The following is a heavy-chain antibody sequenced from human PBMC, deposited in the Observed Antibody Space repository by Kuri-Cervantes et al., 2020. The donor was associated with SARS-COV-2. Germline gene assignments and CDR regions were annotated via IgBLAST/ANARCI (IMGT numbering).Heavy chain of an antibody. CDR1: GGSISSHY. CDR3: ASGTYGDYLDY. Sequence: ESLKISCTVSGGSISSHYWSWIRQPPGKGLEWIGYIYYSGSTNYNPSLKSRVTISVDTSKDQFSLKLSSVTAADTAVYYCASGTYGDYLDYWGQGTLVTVSS. D-gene: IGHD4-17*01. CDR2: IYYSGST. J-gene: IGHJ4*02. V-gene: IGHV4-59*08.